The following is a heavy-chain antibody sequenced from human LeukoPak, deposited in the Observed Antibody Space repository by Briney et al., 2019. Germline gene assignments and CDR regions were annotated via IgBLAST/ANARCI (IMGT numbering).Heavy chain of an antibody. CDR1: GFTFSRYG. V-gene: IGHV3-30*02. CDR3: AKAPGPHPRGWYFDL. Sequence: GGSLRLSCAASGFTFSRYGMHWLRQAPGTGLEWVAVIWFDGSNKDYADSVRGRFTISRDNSENSLYLQMNSLRAEDMALYYCAKAPGPHPRGWYFDLWGRGTLVTVSS. J-gene: IGHJ2*01. CDR2: IWFDGSNK.